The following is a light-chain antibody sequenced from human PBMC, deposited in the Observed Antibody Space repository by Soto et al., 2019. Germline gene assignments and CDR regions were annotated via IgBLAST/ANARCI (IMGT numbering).Light chain of an antibody. CDR3: QQYNSYSSGT. CDR1: QSISTW. Sequence: DIQMTQSPSTLSASVGDRVTITCRASQSISTWLAWYQQKPGKAPNLLIYKASSLESGVPSRFSGSGSGTEFTLTISSLQPDDFAIYYCQQYNSYSSGTFGQGTKVEIK. CDR2: KAS. J-gene: IGKJ1*01. V-gene: IGKV1-5*03.